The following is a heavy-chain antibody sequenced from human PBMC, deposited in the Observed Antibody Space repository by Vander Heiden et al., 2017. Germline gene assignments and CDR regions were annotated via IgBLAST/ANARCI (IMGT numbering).Heavy chain of an antibody. CDR2: IRSSGSLI. J-gene: IGHJ6*02. Sequence: EVNLVESGGGLVQPGGSLRLSCAASGFPFSSYNMNWVRKATGKGLEWISYIRSSGSLIYYADSVKGRFTVSRDNARNSLFLQMNSLRTDDTAVYYCARDQSTMFYGMDVWGQGTTVTVSS. D-gene: IGHD2-2*01. CDR1: GFPFSSYN. V-gene: IGHV3-48*01. CDR3: ARDQSTMFYGMDV.